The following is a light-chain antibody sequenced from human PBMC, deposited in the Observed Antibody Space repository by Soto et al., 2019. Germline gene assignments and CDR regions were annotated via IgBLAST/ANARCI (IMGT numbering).Light chain of an antibody. CDR2: GAS. CDR3: QQYGSSPYT. CDR1: QNIISNY. V-gene: IGKV3-20*01. J-gene: IGKJ2*01. Sequence: EIVLTQSPGTLSLSPGERATLSCRASQNIISNYLAWYQQTPGQAPRLLIYGASSRATGIPDRFSGSGSGTDFTLTISRLEPEDFAVYYCQQYGSSPYTFGQGTKLEIK.